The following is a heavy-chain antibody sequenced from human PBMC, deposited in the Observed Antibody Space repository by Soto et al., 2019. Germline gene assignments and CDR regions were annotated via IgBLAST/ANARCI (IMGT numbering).Heavy chain of an antibody. CDR2: IYYSGNT. V-gene: IGHV4-61*08. CDR1: GGSVSSGDYY. CDR3: ARIPVDTSMIYWLDP. J-gene: IGHJ5*02. Sequence: SETLSLSCTVSGGSVSSGDYYWSWIRQPPGKGLEWIGYIYYSGNTNYNPSLKSRVIISVDTSKNLFSLKLTSVTAADTAVYYCARIPVDTSMIYWLDPWGQGTLVTVS. D-gene: IGHD5-18*01.